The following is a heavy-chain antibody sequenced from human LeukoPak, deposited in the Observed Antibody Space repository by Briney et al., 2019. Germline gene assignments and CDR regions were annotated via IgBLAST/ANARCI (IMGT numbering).Heavy chain of an antibody. V-gene: IGHV3-23*01. CDR1: GFTFSSYA. Sequence: GGSLRLSCAASGFTFSSYAMSWVRQAPGKGLEWVSAISGSGGSTYYADSVKGRFTISRDNSKNTPYLQMNSLRAEDTAVYYCAKAPLRQLLTHFDYWGQGTLVTVSS. CDR2: ISGSGGST. J-gene: IGHJ4*02. CDR3: AKAPLRQLLTHFDY. D-gene: IGHD2-2*01.